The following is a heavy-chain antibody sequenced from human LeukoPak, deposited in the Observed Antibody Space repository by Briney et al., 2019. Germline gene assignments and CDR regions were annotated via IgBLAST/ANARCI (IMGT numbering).Heavy chain of an antibody. CDR2: ISPDGSTT. CDR1: GFTFSRYW. J-gene: IGHJ4*02. Sequence: GGSLRLSCAASGFTFSRYWMHWVRQAPGKGLMCVSRISPDGSTTLYADSVKGRFTISRDNAKNTLYLQMNSLGAEDTAVYYCAKVGCSSTACYGVDYWGQGTLVTVSS. D-gene: IGHD2-2*01. V-gene: IGHV3-74*03. CDR3: AKVGCSSTACYGVDY.